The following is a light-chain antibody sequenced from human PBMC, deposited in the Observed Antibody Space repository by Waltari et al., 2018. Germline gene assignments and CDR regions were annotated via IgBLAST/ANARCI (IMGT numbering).Light chain of an antibody. Sequence: QSALTQPASVSGSPGQSITISCTGTSSDVGGYDFVSWYQQYPGKAPKLVIYDVYYRPSGVSHRFAASKSRNTASLTISGLQTEDEADYYCSSYTSISTSVVFGGGTKLTVL. CDR2: DVY. V-gene: IGLV2-14*03. J-gene: IGLJ2*01. CDR1: SSDVGGYDF. CDR3: SSYTSISTSVV.